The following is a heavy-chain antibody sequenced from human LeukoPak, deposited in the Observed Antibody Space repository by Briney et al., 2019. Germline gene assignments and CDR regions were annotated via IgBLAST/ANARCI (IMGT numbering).Heavy chain of an antibody. Sequence: GGSLRLSCTASGFTFGDYAMSWFRQAPGKGLEGVGFIRSKAYGGTTEYAASVKGRFTISRDDSKSIAYLQMNSLKTEDTAVYYCTRADSYYYYYYMDVWGKGTTVTVSS. V-gene: IGHV3-49*03. CDR1: GFTFGDYA. J-gene: IGHJ6*03. CDR3: TRADSYYYYYYMDV. D-gene: IGHD3-22*01. CDR2: IRSKAYGGTT.